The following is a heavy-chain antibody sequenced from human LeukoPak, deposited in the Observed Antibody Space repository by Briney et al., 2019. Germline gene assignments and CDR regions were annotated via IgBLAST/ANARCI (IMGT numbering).Heavy chain of an antibody. CDR3: TRDYSPTYKEEEYYFDY. D-gene: IGHD2-15*01. CDR1: GFTFGDYA. CDR2: IRSKAYGGTT. Sequence: GGSLRLSCTASGFTFGDYAMSWFRQAPGKGLEWVGFIRSKAYGGTTEYAASVKGRFTISRDDSKSIAYLQMNSLKTEDTAVYYCTRDYSPTYKEEEYYFDYWGQGTLVTVSS. J-gene: IGHJ4*02. V-gene: IGHV3-49*03.